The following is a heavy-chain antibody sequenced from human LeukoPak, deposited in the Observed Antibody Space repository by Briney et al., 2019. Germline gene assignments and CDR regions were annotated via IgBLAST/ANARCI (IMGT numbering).Heavy chain of an antibody. CDR1: GFTFSSYS. CDR2: ISSDSSYI. D-gene: IGHD2-2*02. J-gene: IGHJ5*02. CDR3: ARGGHGYCSSTSCYMYNWFDP. Sequence: GGSLRLSCAASGFTFSSYSMNWVRQAPGKGLEWVSSISSDSSYIYYADSIKGRFTISRDNSKNTLYLQMNSLRAEDTAVYYCARGGHGYCSSTSCYMYNWFDPWGQGTLVTVSS. V-gene: IGHV3-21*01.